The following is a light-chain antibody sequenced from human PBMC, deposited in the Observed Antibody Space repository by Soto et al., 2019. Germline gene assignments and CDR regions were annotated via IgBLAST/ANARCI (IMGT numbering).Light chain of an antibody. V-gene: IGKV3-11*01. Sequence: EIVLTQSPATLSLSPGERATLSCRASQFSNTYVAWYQHRPGQGPRLLIYDASKRATGIPARFSGSGSGTDFTLTISSLEPEDFGIYYCQQRHTWPTTFGGGAKVEI. CDR2: DAS. CDR3: QQRHTWPTT. J-gene: IGKJ4*01. CDR1: QFSNTY.